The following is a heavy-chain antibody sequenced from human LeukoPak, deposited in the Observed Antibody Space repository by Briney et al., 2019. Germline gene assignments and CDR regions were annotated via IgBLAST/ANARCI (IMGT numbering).Heavy chain of an antibody. CDR1: GYTFSSYA. Sequence: PGGSLRLSCAASGYTFSSYAMSWVRQAPGKGLEWVSAISGSGDSTYYADSVKGRFTISTDNSKNTLYLQMNSLRAEDTAVYYCATTTWALGYYMDVWGKGTTVTISS. CDR3: ATTTWALGYYMDV. V-gene: IGHV3-23*01. D-gene: IGHD1-1*01. CDR2: ISGSGDST. J-gene: IGHJ6*03.